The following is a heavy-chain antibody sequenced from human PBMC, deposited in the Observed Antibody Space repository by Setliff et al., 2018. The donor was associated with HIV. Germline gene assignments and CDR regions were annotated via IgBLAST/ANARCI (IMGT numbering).Heavy chain of an antibody. Sequence: GGSLRLSCAASGFTFSDYDIHWVRQAPGKGLEWVAFMRYDGSNKDYADSVKGRFTISRDNSKDTLFLQMNSLRPEDTAIYYCAKDKSYHDYIWGSSVLAYWGQGTLVTVSS. V-gene: IGHV3-30*02. J-gene: IGHJ4*02. CDR3: AKDKSYHDYIWGSSVLAY. CDR2: MRYDGSNK. D-gene: IGHD3-16*01. CDR1: GFTFSDYD.